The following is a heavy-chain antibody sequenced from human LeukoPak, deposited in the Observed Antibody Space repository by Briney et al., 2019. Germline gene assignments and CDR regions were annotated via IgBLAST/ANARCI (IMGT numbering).Heavy chain of an antibody. J-gene: IGHJ4*02. CDR3: AREGSSWGFYFDY. CDR2: ISYDGSNK. D-gene: IGHD6-13*01. V-gene: IGHV3-30-3*01. CDR1: GFTFSSYA. Sequence: PGGSLRLSCAASGFTFSSYAMHWVRQAPGKGLEWVAVISYDGSNKYYADSVKGRFTISRDNSKNTLYLQMNSLRAEDTAVYYCAREGSSWGFYFDYWGQGILVTVSS.